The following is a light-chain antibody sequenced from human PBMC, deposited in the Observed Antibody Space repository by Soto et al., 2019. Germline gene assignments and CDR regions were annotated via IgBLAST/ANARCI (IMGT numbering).Light chain of an antibody. J-gene: IGKJ1*01. CDR3: QQYGSSGT. CDR1: HSISSNH. CDR2: GGS. V-gene: IGKV3-20*01. Sequence: VLTQSPSTLSLSPGETATLSCRAKHSISSNHVAWYQQKPGQAPRLLIYGGSSRATGIPDRFSGSGSGTDFTLTISRLEHEDFAVYYCQQYGSSGTFGQGTKVDNK.